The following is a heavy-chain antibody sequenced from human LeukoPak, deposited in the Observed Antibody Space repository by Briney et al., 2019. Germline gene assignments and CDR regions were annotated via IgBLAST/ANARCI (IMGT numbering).Heavy chain of an antibody. V-gene: IGHV4-30-2*01. CDR3: ARAPTNAPYYFDC. CDR2: ISDSGST. D-gene: IGHD2-2*01. J-gene: IGHJ4*02. Sequence: SQTLSLTCAVSGGSISSGGYSWSWIRQPPGKGLEWIGYISDSGSTYYNPSLKRRVTISVDRYKNLYSLKLSSVAAADTAVYSCARAPTNAPYYFDCWGQGTLVTVSS. CDR1: GGSISSGGYS.